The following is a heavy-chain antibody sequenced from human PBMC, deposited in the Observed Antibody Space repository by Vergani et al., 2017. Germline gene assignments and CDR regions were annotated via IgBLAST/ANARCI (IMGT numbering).Heavy chain of an antibody. CDR2: ISDGGETK. CDR3: GRKQSPASLMDKPIDI. Sequence: QVQLVASGGGLVRPGGSLRLSCAASGFIFSDYYMTWIRQTPGKGLEWLAHISDGGETKMYAESLKGRFTVSRDNTKNLLILQMKTLNVDDTATYYCGRKQSPASLMDKPIDIWGQGTLVTVSS. CDR1: GFIFSDYY. J-gene: IGHJ5*02. D-gene: IGHD1/OR15-1a*01. V-gene: IGHV3-11*01.